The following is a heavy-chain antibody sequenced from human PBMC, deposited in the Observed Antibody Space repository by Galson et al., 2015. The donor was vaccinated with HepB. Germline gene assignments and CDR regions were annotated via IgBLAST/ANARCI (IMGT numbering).Heavy chain of an antibody. J-gene: IGHJ4*02. CDR2: ISDDTSFK. V-gene: IGHV3-30*19. Sequence: SLRLSCATSGFTFSNFGMHWVRQAPGKGLEWMAVISDDTSFKYYADSVKGRFTISRDKSRNTLYLQMNSLRGDDTAVYYCAKGNGIDDWGQGTLVTVSS. CDR3: AKGNGIDD. CDR1: GFTFSNFG. D-gene: IGHD2-8*01.